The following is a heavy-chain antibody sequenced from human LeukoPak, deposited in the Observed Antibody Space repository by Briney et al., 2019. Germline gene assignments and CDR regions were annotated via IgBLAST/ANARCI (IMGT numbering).Heavy chain of an antibody. CDR1: GFTFSSYS. D-gene: IGHD6-6*01. V-gene: IGHV3-21*01. Sequence: PGGSLRLSCAASGFTFSSYSMNWVRQAPGKGLEWVSSISSSSSYIYYADSVKGRFTTSRDNAKNSLYLQMNSLRAEDTAVYYCAREYSSSSTPGYWGQGTLVTVSS. CDR3: AREYSSSSTPGY. J-gene: IGHJ4*02. CDR2: ISSSSSYI.